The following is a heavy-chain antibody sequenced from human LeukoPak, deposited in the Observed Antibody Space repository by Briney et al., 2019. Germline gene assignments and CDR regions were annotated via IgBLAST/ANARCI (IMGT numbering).Heavy chain of an antibody. CDR3: AKANTGGGSNNLGYFHH. V-gene: IGHV3-30*02. CDR2: MRNDGSNK. J-gene: IGHJ1*01. CDR1: GFTFSTYG. D-gene: IGHD3-16*01. Sequence: GGSLRLSCAASGFTFSTYGMHWVRQAPGKGLEWVAFMRNDGSNKYYADSVRGRFTISRDNSKNTLYLQMNSLSAEDTAVYYCAKANTGGGSNNLGYFHHWGQGTLVTVSS.